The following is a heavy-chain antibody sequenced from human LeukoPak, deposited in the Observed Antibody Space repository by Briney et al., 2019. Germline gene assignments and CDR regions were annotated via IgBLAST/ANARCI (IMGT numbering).Heavy chain of an antibody. J-gene: IGHJ6*04. Sequence: GGSLRLSCSASGFTFSNFGMHWVRQGPGKGLEWMAFIRFDGSVEFYADSLKGRFTISRDNSKNTLYLQMNSQRAEDTAVYYCATGLWFGKYLDVWGKGTTVTISS. D-gene: IGHD3-10*01. CDR2: IRFDGSVE. V-gene: IGHV3-30*02. CDR1: GFTFSNFG. CDR3: ATGLWFGKYLDV.